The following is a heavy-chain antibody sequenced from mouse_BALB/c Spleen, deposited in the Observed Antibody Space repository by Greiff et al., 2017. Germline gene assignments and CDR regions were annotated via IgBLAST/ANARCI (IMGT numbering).Heavy chain of an antibody. V-gene: IGHV5-9-3*01. J-gene: IGHJ3*01. Sequence: EVHLVESGGGLVKPGGSLKLSCAASGFTFSSYAMSWVRQTPEKRLEWVATISSGGSYTYYADSVKGQFTISRDNAKNTLYLQMSSLRSEDTAMYCYARAGYGGGYGFAYWGQGTLVTVSA. D-gene: IGHD1-1*01. CDR3: ARAGYGGGYGFAY. CDR2: ISSGGSYT. CDR1: GFTFSSYA.